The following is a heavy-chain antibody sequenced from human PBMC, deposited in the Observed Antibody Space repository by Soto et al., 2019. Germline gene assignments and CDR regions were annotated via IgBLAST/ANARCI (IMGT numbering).Heavy chain of an antibody. CDR2: IYHRGTT. V-gene: IGHV4-4*02. D-gene: IGHD2-15*01. Sequence: QVLLQESGPGLVKPSGTLSLTCTVSHFSVTNNKYWSWVRQSPGSPLEWMGEIYHRGTTYYNPSLSSRVSMSMDKSKNQISLILTSVTAADTAVYYCARDSRYCTDSGCSIMRDAFDVWGQGTLVTVSS. CDR1: HFSVTNNKY. CDR3: ARDSRYCTDSGCSIMRDAFDV. J-gene: IGHJ3*01.